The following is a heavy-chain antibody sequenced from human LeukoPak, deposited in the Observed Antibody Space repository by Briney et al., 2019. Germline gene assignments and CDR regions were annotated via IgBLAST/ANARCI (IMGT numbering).Heavy chain of an antibody. D-gene: IGHD4-17*01. CDR3: ARGHTVTAFDY. CDR1: GYTFFGYY. Sequence: ASVKVSCKASGYTFFGYYIHWVRQAPGQGLEWMGWINPNSGGTNYVQKFQGRVTMTRDTSISTAYMELSRLRSDDTAVYYCARGHTVTAFDYWGQGTLVTVSS. CDR2: INPNSGGT. V-gene: IGHV1-2*02. J-gene: IGHJ4*02.